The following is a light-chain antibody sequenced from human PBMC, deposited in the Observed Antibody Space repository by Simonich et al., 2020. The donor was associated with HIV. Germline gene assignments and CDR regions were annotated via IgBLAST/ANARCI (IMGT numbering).Light chain of an antibody. Sequence: EIVLTQSPGTLSLSPGERATHSCRASQSVRNNYLTWYQQKPGQPPRLLIYGASSRATGIPNRFSGSGSGTDFILTISRLEPEDFAVYYCQQYGSSPLTFGGGTKVEIK. CDR3: QQYGSSPLT. V-gene: IGKV3-20*01. CDR1: QSVRNNY. J-gene: IGKJ4*01. CDR2: GAS.